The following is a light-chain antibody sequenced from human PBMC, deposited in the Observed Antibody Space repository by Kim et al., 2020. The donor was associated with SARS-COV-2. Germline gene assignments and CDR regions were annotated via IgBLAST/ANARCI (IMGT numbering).Light chain of an antibody. Sequence: VSLGQTASITCSADKLGDKYASWYQQKPGQSPVLVIYQDSTRPSGIPERFSGSNSGNAATLTISGTQAMDEADYYCQAWDSSTVVFGGGTKLTVL. CDR2: QDS. CDR1: KLGDKY. CDR3: QAWDSSTVV. V-gene: IGLV3-1*01. J-gene: IGLJ2*01.